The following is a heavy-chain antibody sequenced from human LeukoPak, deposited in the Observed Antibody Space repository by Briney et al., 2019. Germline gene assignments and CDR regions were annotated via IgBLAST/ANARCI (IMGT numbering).Heavy chain of an antibody. Sequence: SETLSLTCTVSGGSISSSSYYWGWIRQPSGKGLEWIGSIYYSGSTYYNPSLKSRVTISVDTSKNQFSLKLSSVTAADTAVYYCAGLWFGELLYNWFDPWGQGTLVTVSS. CDR1: GGSISSSSYY. D-gene: IGHD3-10*01. J-gene: IGHJ5*02. V-gene: IGHV4-39*01. CDR2: IYYSGST. CDR3: AGLWFGELLYNWFDP.